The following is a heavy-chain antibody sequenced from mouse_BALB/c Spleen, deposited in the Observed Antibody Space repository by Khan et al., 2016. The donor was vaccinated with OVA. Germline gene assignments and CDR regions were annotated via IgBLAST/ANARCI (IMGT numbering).Heavy chain of an antibody. CDR2: IYPGSGST. D-gene: IGHD1-1*01. CDR3: ARRSYYGTRNFDV. Sequence: QVQLQQPGAELVKPGTSVKLSCKASGYNFTSYWINWVKLRPGQGLEWIGDIYPGSGSTNYNEKFKSKAALTVDTSSSTAYMQLSSLASEDSALSYYARRSYYGTRNFDVWGAGTTVTVSS. J-gene: IGHJ1*01. CDR1: GYNFTSYW. V-gene: IGHV1-55*01.